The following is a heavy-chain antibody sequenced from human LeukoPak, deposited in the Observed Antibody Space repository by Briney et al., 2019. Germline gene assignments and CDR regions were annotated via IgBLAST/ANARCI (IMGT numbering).Heavy chain of an antibody. V-gene: IGHV3-30-3*01. CDR3: ARELDYYDSSGYPGAFDY. D-gene: IGHD3-22*01. J-gene: IGHJ4*02. CDR2: ISYDGSNK. Sequence: GGSLRLSCAASGFTFSSYAMHWVRQAPGKGLEWVAVISYDGSNKYYADSVKGRFTISRDNSKNTLYLQMNSLRAEDTAVYYCARELDYYDSSGYPGAFDYWGQGTLVTVSS. CDR1: GFTFSSYA.